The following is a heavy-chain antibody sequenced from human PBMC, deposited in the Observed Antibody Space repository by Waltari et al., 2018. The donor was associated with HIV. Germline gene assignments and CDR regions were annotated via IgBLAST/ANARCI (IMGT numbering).Heavy chain of an antibody. CDR1: GFTFSSFG. CDR2: IWYDGTNK. J-gene: IGHJ4*02. V-gene: IGHV3-33*01. Sequence: VEVVESGGGVVLPGGSVRLSCAASGFTFSSFGMHWLRQAPGKGLEWVAVIWYDGTNKYYGDSVKGRFTISRDNSKNMVYLQMDSLRVEDTGVYYCARDRRSTVIGPDYWGQGTVVVVSS. CDR3: ARDRRSTVIGPDY. D-gene: IGHD4-17*01.